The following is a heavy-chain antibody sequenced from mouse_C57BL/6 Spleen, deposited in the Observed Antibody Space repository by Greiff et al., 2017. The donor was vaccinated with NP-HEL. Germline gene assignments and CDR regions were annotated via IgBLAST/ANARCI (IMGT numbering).Heavy chain of an antibody. V-gene: IGHV2-5*01. CDR2: IWRGGST. D-gene: IGHD4-1*01. CDR3: AKNLELGLHWYFDV. CDR1: GFSLTSYG. Sequence: VKLMESGPGLVQPSQSLSITCTVSGFSLTSYGVHWVRQSPGKGLEWLGVIWRGGSTDYNAAFMSRLSITKDNSKSQVFFKMNSLQADDTAIYYCAKNLELGLHWYFDVWGTGTTVTVSS. J-gene: IGHJ1*03.